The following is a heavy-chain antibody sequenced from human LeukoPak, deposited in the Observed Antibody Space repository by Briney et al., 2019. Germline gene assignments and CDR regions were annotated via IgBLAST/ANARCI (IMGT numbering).Heavy chain of an antibody. J-gene: IGHJ4*02. D-gene: IGHD3/OR15-3a*01. CDR1: GGSISSYY. CDR3: ARQTGSGLFILP. Sequence: SETLSLTCTVSGGSISSYYWSWIRQPPGKGLEWIGYIYYSGSTNYNPSLKSRVTISIDTSKNQISLRLTSVTATDTAVYYCARQTGSGLFILPGGQGTLVTVSS. V-gene: IGHV4-59*08. CDR2: IYYSGST.